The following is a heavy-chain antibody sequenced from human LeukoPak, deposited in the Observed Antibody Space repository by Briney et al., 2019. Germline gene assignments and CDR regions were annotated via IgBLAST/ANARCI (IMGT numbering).Heavy chain of an antibody. CDR3: ARDNDDSSGYSAFDY. V-gene: IGHV4-30-4*01. CDR2: IYYSGST. Sequence: PLSLPCPVSGGSISSGDYYWSWIRQPPGKGLEWIGYIYYSGSTYYNPSLKSRVTISVDTSKNQFSLKLSSVTAADTAVYYRARDNDDSSGYSAFDYWGQGTLVSVSS. D-gene: IGHD3-22*01. J-gene: IGHJ4*02. CDR1: GGSISSGDYY.